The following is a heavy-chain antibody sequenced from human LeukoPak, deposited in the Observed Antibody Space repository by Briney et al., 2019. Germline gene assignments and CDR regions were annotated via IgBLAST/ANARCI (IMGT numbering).Heavy chain of an antibody. CDR2: ISSSGSTI. V-gene: IGHV3-11*01. CDR1: GFTFSDYY. J-gene: IGHJ4*02. Sequence: GGSLRLSCAASGFTFSDYYMSWIRQAPGKGLEWVSYISSSGSTIYYADSVKGQFTISRDNAKNSLYLQMNSLRAEDTAVYYCARVGDSSGYWWYYFDYWGQGTLVTVSS. CDR3: ARVGDSSGYWWYYFDY. D-gene: IGHD3-22*01.